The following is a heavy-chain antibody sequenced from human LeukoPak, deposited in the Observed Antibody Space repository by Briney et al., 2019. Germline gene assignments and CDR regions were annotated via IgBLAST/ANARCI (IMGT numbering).Heavy chain of an antibody. J-gene: IGHJ5*02. CDR3: ARTTVTTSTWFDP. CDR1: GGSISSGGYY. CDR2: IYYSGST. Sequence: PSETLSLTCTVSGGSISSGGYYWSWIRQHPGKGLEWIGYIYYSGSTYYNPSLKSRVTISVDTSKNQFSPKLSSVTATDTAVYYCARTTVTTSTWFDPWGQGTLVTVSS. V-gene: IGHV4-31*03. D-gene: IGHD4-17*01.